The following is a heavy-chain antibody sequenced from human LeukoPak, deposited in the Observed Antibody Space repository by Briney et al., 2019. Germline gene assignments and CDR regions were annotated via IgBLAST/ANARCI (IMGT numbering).Heavy chain of an antibody. J-gene: IGHJ6*03. Sequence: SVKVSCKASGYTFTGYYMHWVRQAPGQGLEWMGGIIPIFGTANYAQKFQGRVMITADESTSTAYMELSSLRSEDTAVYYCARSGRQDRYYYYMDVWGKGTTVTVSS. CDR2: IIPIFGTA. V-gene: IGHV1-69*13. CDR3: ARSGRQDRYYYYMDV. CDR1: GYTFTGYY.